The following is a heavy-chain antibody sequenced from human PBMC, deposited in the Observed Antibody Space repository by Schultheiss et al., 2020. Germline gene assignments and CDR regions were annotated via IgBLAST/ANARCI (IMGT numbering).Heavy chain of an antibody. V-gene: IGHV1-2*04. Sequence: ASVKVSCKASGYTFTGYYMHWVRQAPGQGLEWMGWINPNSGGTNYAQKFQGWVTMTRDTSISTAYMELSRLRSDDTAVYYCARGQAYSSSWYFYYYYYVMDVWGQGTTVTVSS. CDR1: GYTFTGYY. J-gene: IGHJ6*02. D-gene: IGHD6-13*01. CDR3: ARGQAYSSSWYFYYYYYVMDV. CDR2: INPNSGGT.